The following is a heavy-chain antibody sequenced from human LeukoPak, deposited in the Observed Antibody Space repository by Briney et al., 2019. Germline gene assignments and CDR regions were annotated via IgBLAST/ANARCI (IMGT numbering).Heavy chain of an antibody. D-gene: IGHD3-3*01. Sequence: GGSLRLSCAASGFTFSSYAMSWVRQAPGKGLEWVGRIKNKANSYTTEYAAKGRFTISRDDSENSLYLQLNSLKTEDTAAYYCARVSARNHDFCMDVWGQGPTVTVSS. CDR3: ARVSARNHDFCMDV. J-gene: IGHJ6*02. CDR1: GFTFSSYA. CDR2: IKNKANSYTT. V-gene: IGHV3-72*01.